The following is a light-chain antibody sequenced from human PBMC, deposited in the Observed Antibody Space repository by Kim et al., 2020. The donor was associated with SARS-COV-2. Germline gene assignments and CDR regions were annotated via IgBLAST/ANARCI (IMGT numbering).Light chain of an antibody. Sequence: GQSVTISCTGTSSDIGASKYVSWYQHHPGKAPKLMIYDVSERPSGVPDRFSGSKSGYTASLTVSGLQAEDEADYYCSSYAGRNNLLFGGGTQLTVL. CDR2: DVS. CDR1: SSDIGASKY. J-gene: IGLJ2*01. CDR3: SSYAGRNNLL. V-gene: IGLV2-8*01.